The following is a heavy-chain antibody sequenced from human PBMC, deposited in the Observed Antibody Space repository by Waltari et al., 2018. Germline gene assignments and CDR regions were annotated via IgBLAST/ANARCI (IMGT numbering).Heavy chain of an antibody. CDR2: ISGCGGST. Sequence: EVQLLESGGGLVQPGGSLRLSCAASGFTFSSYAMSWVRQAPGTGLAWVPAISGCGGSTYSADSVKDRFTSSTDNSKNTLYRQMNSLRAEDTAVYYWAKDRRFDTTYYDILTGLILGPFDYWGQGTLVTVSS. CDR1: GFTFSSYA. J-gene: IGHJ4*02. D-gene: IGHD3-9*01. CDR3: AKDRRFDTTYYDILTGLILGPFDY. V-gene: IGHV3-23*01.